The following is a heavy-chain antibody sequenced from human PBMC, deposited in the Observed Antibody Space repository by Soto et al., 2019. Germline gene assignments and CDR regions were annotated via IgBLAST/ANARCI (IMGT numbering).Heavy chain of an antibody. CDR2: ISSGGSSI. CDR3: ASLAIGTIIRGAPDF. V-gene: IGHV3-11*01. Sequence: QVHLVESGGGLVKPGGSLRLSCAASGFTFSDYYMTWIRQAPGKGLEWVSYISSGGSSIYYADSVKGRFTISRDNAKNSLYLQMNSLRAEDTAMYYCASLAIGTIIRGAPDFWVQGTLVTGSS. J-gene: IGHJ4*02. CDR1: GFTFSDYY. D-gene: IGHD3-10*01.